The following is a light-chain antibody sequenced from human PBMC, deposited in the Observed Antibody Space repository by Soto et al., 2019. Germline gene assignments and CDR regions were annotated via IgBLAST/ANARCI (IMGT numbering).Light chain of an antibody. CDR2: KAS. CDR3: QQYGSSSPWT. CDR1: QSISSW. Sequence: IQMTQSPSTLSASVGDRVTITCRASQSISSWLAWYQQKPGKAPKLLIYKASSLETGVPSRFSGSGSGTDFTLIISSLQPDDFASYYCQQYGSSSPWTFGQGTKVEIK. J-gene: IGKJ1*01. V-gene: IGKV1-5*03.